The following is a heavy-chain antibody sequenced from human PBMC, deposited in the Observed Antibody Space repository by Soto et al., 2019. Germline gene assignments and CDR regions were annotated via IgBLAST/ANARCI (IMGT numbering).Heavy chain of an antibody. CDR3: AKGNNIGYNTGDAXXP. V-gene: IGHV6-1*01. Sequence: PSQTLSLTCAISGDSVSSNTASWNWIRQSPSRGLEWLGRTYFRSKWYNDYAVSVKSRIIINPDTSNNQFSLQLNSVTPEDTAMYLCAKGNNIGYNTGDAXXPWGQGIMVTVSS. CDR1: GDSVSSNTAS. CDR2: TYFRSKWYN. D-gene: IGHD1-1*01. J-gene: IGHJ5*02.